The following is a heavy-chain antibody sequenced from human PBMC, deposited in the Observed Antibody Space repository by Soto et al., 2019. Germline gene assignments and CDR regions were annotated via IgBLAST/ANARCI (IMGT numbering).Heavy chain of an antibody. J-gene: IGHJ4*02. CDR2: IKQDGSEK. CDR1: GFTFSSYW. Sequence: GGSLRLSCAASGFTFSSYWMSWVRQAPGKGLEWVANIKQDGSEKYYVDSVKGRFTISRDNAKNSLYLQTNSLRAEDTAVYYCARVAPGRKKITIFGVAHIDYWGQGTLVTVSS. D-gene: IGHD3-3*01. V-gene: IGHV3-7*01. CDR3: ARVAPGRKKITIFGVAHIDY.